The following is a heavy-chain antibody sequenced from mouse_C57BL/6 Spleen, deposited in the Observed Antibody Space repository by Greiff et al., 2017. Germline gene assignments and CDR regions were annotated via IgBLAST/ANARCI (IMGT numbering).Heavy chain of an antibody. CDR1: GYAFSSSW. Sequence: VQLQQSGPELVKPGASVKISCKASGYAFSSSWMNWVKQRPGKGLEWIGRIYPGDGDTNYNGKFKGKATLTADKSSSTAYMQLSSLPSEDSAVYFCARQLRPWFAYWGQGTLVTVSA. J-gene: IGHJ3*01. D-gene: IGHD3-2*02. V-gene: IGHV1-82*01. CDR3: ARQLRPWFAY. CDR2: IYPGDGDT.